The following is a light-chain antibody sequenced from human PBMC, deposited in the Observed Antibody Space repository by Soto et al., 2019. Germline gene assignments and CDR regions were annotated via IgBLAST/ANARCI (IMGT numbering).Light chain of an antibody. V-gene: IGKV1-6*01. CDR1: QGIRYD. CDR3: LQDYNYPWT. Sequence: AIPMTQSPSSLSASVGDRVTITCRASQGIRYDLGWYQQKPGKAPKLLIYAASSLQTGVPSRFSGSGSGTDFTLTISSLQPEDFATYYCLQDYNYPWTFGQGTKVEIK. J-gene: IGKJ1*01. CDR2: AAS.